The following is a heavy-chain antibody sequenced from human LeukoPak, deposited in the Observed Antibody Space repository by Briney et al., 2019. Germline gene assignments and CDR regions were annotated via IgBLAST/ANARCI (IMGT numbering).Heavy chain of an antibody. CDR2: IYYSGST. D-gene: IGHD3-22*01. J-gene: IGHJ4*02. CDR3: ARGGYYDSSGYYSGTRIDY. V-gene: IGHV4-59*01. CDR1: GGSISSYY. Sequence: SGTLSLTCTVSGGSISSYYWSWIRQPPGKGREWIGYIYYSGSTNYNPSLKSRVTISVDTSKNQFSLKLSSVTAADTAVYYCARGGYYDSSGYYSGTRIDYWGQGTLVTVSS.